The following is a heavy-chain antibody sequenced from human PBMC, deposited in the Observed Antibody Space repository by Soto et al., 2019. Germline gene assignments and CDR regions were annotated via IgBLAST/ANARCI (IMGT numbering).Heavy chain of an antibody. Sequence: ASVKVSCKASGGTFSSYAISWVRQAPGQGLEWMGGIIPIFGTANYAQKFQGRVTITADESTSTAYMELSSLRSEDTAVYYCASRQAAGTEVDYYYGMDVWGQGTTVTVSS. D-gene: IGHD6-13*01. CDR3: ASRQAAGTEVDYYYGMDV. CDR2: IIPIFGTA. J-gene: IGHJ6*02. CDR1: GGTFSSYA. V-gene: IGHV1-69*13.